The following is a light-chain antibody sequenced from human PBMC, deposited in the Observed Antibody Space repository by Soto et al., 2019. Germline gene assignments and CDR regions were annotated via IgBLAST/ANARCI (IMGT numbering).Light chain of an antibody. V-gene: IGLV2-14*01. J-gene: IGLJ1*01. CDR2: EVS. CDR3: GSYTTSHTYV. CDR1: SSDVGGYNA. Sequence: QSALTQPASVSGSPGQSVTISCTGTSSDVGGYNAVSWYQQHPGSAPKLMIYEVSNRPSGVSNRFSGSKSDNTASLTIPGLQAEDEADYYCGSYTTSHTYVFGTGTKVTVL.